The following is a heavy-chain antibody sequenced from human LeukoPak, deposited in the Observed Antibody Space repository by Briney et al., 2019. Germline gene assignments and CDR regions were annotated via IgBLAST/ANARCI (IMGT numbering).Heavy chain of an antibody. CDR1: GFTFSSYG. Sequence: GRSLRLSCAASGFTFSSYGMRWVRQAPGKGLEWVAVIWYDGSNKYYADSVKGRFTISRDNSKNTLYLQMNSLRAEDTAVYYCARGYPAVGFDYWGQGTLVTVSS. CDR2: IWYDGSNK. J-gene: IGHJ4*02. CDR3: ARGYPAVGFDY. D-gene: IGHD2-15*01. V-gene: IGHV3-33*01.